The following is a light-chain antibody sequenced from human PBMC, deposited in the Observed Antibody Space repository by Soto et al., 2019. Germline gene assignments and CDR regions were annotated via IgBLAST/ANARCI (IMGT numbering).Light chain of an antibody. CDR3: QQYNTWLWT. CDR2: GAS. Sequence: EVVMTQSPATLYVSPGERATLSCRASQSVTANLAWYQQKPGQAPRLLIHGASNRATGIPARFSGSGFGTEFILTISCLQSEDFAVYYCQQYNTWLWTFGQGTKVEI. J-gene: IGKJ1*01. CDR1: QSVTAN. V-gene: IGKV3-15*01.